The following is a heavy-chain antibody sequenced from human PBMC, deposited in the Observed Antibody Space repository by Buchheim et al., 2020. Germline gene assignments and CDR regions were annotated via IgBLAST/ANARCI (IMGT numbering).Heavy chain of an antibody. CDR3: ASSLDSSSSPYYYYYMDV. CDR2: ISSSSITI. Sequence: EVQLVESGGGLVQPGGSLRLSCAASGFTFSSYSMNWVRQAPGKGLEWVSYISSSSITIYYADSVKGRFTISRDNAKNSLYLQMNSLRAEDTAVYYCASSLDSSSSPYYYYYMDVWGKGTT. D-gene: IGHD6-6*01. V-gene: IGHV3-48*01. J-gene: IGHJ6*03. CDR1: GFTFSSYS.